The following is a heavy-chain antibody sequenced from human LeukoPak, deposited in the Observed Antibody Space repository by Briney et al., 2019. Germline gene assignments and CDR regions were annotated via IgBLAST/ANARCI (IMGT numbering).Heavy chain of an antibody. CDR3: ARGIAVAAMGDY. CDR2: IYYSGST. Sequence: SETLSLTCTVAGGSISSYYWSWIRQPPGKGLEWIGYIYYSGSTNYNPSLKSRVTISVDTSKNQFSLKLSSVTAADTAVYYFARGIAVAAMGDYWGQGTLVTVSS. J-gene: IGHJ4*02. V-gene: IGHV4-59*01. D-gene: IGHD6-19*01. CDR1: GGSISSYY.